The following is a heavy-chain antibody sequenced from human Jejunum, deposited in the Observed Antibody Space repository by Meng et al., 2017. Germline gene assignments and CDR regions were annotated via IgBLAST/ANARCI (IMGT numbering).Heavy chain of an antibody. CDR3: ARRPNKRGDAFDI. J-gene: IGHJ3*02. D-gene: IGHD1/OR15-1a*01. V-gene: IGHV5-51*01. CDR1: GYTFTTYW. CDR2: FNPGNSDT. Sequence: VESLKISCQGSGYTFTTYWIVLVRQMPGKGLEWMGIFNPGNSDTINNPSFQGQVTISADNSVSTPYLQWSSLEASDTAMYYCARRPNKRGDAFDIWGQGTMVTVSS.